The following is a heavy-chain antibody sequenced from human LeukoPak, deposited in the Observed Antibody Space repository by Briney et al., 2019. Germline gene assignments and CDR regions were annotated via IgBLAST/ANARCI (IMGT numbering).Heavy chain of an antibody. D-gene: IGHD3-22*01. J-gene: IGHJ5*02. CDR3: ARGRAYYDSSGYGLRFDP. Sequence: SETLSLTCTVSGGSISSYYWSWIRQPPGKGLEWIWYIYYSGSTNYNPSLKSRVTISVDTSKNQFSLKLSSVTAADTAVYYCARGRAYYDSSGYGLRFDPWGQGTLVTVSS. V-gene: IGHV4-59*01. CDR1: GGSISSYY. CDR2: IYYSGST.